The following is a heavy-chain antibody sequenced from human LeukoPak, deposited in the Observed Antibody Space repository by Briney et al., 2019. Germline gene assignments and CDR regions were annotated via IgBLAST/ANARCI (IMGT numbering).Heavy chain of an antibody. D-gene: IGHD2-21*01. CDR1: GYSFTAYY. J-gene: IGHJ4*02. CDR2: INPTSGGT. CDR3: ARDRFPDY. Sequence: ASVKVSCKASGYSFTAYYIHWVRQAPGQGLEWMGRINPTSGGTDYAQNFQGRVTMTRDTSINTAYMELSRLRSDDTAIYYCARDRFPDYWGQGTLSSSPQ. V-gene: IGHV1-2*06.